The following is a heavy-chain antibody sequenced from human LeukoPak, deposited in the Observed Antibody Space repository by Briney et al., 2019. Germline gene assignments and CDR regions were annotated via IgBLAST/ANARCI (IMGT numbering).Heavy chain of an antibody. Sequence: GESLKISCETSGYNFTDFWIGWVRQVPGKGLQWMGIIHPGDSETRYNPSFQGQVTISADQSINTAYLQWSTLKASDTAMYYCAKQHWGSGHDALDFWGQGTMVTVSS. CDR2: IHPGDSET. CDR3: AKQHWGSGHDALDF. D-gene: IGHD7-27*01. V-gene: IGHV5-51*01. J-gene: IGHJ3*01. CDR1: GYNFTDFW.